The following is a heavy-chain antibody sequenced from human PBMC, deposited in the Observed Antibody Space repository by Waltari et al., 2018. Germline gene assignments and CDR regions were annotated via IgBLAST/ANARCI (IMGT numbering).Heavy chain of an antibody. V-gene: IGHV3-30*18. CDR2: ISNDESNK. Sequence: QVQLVESGGGVVQPGRSLRLSCAASGFTLSSYGMHWVRQAPGKGLEWVAGISNDESNKYYADSVKGRFTISRDNSKNTLYLQMNSLRAEETAVYYCAKDRTGNSNSWYLGYFDYWGQGTLVTVSS. CDR1: GFTLSSYG. D-gene: IGHD6-13*01. J-gene: IGHJ4*02. CDR3: AKDRTGNSNSWYLGYFDY.